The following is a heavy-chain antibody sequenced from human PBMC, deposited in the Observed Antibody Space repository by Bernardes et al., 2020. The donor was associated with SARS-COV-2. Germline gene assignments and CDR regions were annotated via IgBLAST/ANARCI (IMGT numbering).Heavy chain of an antibody. CDR2: IKRDGSET. D-gene: IGHD3-22*01. V-gene: IGHV3-7*03. CDR1: GFDFSDYW. CDR3: AKDLGGNFYDSSGYLDY. J-gene: IGHJ4*02. Sequence: GGSLRLSCAGSGFDFSDYWMTWVRQAPGKGLEWVANIKRDGSETYYVDSVKGRFTISRDNSKNTLFLQMNSLRAEDTALYYCAKDLGGNFYDSSGYLDYWGQGTLVTVSS.